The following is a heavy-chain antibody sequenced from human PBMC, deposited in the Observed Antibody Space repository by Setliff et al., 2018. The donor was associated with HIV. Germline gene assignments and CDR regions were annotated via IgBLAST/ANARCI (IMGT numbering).Heavy chain of an antibody. V-gene: IGHV1-8*02. J-gene: IGHJ6*03. CDR2: VNPNSGNT. Sequence: GASVKVSCKASGYTFSNYDIYWVRQATGQGLEWMGWVNPNSGNTGYAQKFQGRVTMTRDPSISTAYMGLSRLRSEDTAVYYCARGADYLGIPSYYYYYMDVWGKGTTVTVSS. D-gene: IGHD7-27*01. CDR3: ARGADYLGIPSYYYYYMDV. CDR1: GYTFSNYD.